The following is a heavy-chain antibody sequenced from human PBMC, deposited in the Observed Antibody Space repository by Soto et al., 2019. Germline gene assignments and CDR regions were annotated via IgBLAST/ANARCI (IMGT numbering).Heavy chain of an antibody. CDR3: ARGLRITMVRGVMNYYYGMDV. J-gene: IGHJ6*02. V-gene: IGHV4-34*01. D-gene: IGHD3-10*01. Sequence: SSETLSLTCAVYGGSFSGYYWSWIRQLPGKGLEWIGEINHSGSTNYNPSLKSRVTISVDTSKNQFSLKLSSVTAADTAVYYCARGLRITMVRGVMNYYYGMDVWGQGTTVTVSS. CDR2: INHSGST. CDR1: GGSFSGYY.